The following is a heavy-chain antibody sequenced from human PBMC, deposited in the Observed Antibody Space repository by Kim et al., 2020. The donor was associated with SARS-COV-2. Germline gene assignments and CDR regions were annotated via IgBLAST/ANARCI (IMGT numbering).Heavy chain of an antibody. Sequence: GGSLRLSCAASGFTFSDSTLHWVRQVPGKGLEWVALISYIDGSNLYCADSVKGRFTISRDNSKNTLYLQMSTLRPEDTAIYFCARDSDSTYYYYGMDVWGQGTTVTVSS. CDR3: ARDSDSTYYYYGMDV. V-gene: IGHV3-30*04. CDR1: GFTFSDST. CDR2: ISYIDGSNL. J-gene: IGHJ6*02.